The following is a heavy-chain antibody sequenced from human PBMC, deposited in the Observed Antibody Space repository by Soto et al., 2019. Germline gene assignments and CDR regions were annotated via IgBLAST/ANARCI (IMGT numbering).Heavy chain of an antibody. D-gene: IGHD6-13*01. Sequence: SETLSLTCAVYGGSFSGYYWSWIRQPPGKGLEWIGEINHSGSTNYNPSLKSRVTISVDTSKNQFSLKLSSVTAADTAVYYCAIDPGIAAAGNYFDYWGQGTLVTVSS. V-gene: IGHV4-34*01. CDR3: AIDPGIAAAGNYFDY. CDR1: GGSFSGYY. J-gene: IGHJ4*02. CDR2: INHSGST.